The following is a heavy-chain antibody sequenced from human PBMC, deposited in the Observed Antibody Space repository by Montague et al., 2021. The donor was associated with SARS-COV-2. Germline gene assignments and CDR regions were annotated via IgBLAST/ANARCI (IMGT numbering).Heavy chain of an antibody. Sequence: SETLSLTCTVSGGSISSSSYYWGWIRQPPGKGLEWIGSIYYSGSTYYNPSLKSRVTISVDTSKNQFSLKLSSVTAADTAVHYCARSDLSVIVLVVYATRGGYFDLWGHGTLVTVSS. CDR3: ARSDLSVIVLVVYATRGGYFDL. V-gene: IGHV4-39*07. CDR2: IYYSGST. J-gene: IGHJ2*01. CDR1: GGSISSSSYY. D-gene: IGHD2-8*02.